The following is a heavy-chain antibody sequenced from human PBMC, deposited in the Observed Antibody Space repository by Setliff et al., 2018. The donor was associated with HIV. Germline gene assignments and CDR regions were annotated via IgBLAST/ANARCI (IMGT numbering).Heavy chain of an antibody. V-gene: IGHV4-59*11. CDR3: ATYSAGEGGRGH. D-gene: IGHD2-15*01. Sequence: SETLSLTCTVSGGSIRSHYWSWIRQPPGRGMEWIGYIHSSGTTHYNPSLSSRVTISFDASKKYFSLKLTSVTAADTAMYYCATYSAGEGGRGHWGQGTLVTVSS. CDR2: IHSSGTT. J-gene: IGHJ4*02. CDR1: GGSIRSHY.